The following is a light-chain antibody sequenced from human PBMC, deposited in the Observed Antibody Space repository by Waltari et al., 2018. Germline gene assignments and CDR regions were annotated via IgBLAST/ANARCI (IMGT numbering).Light chain of an antibody. CDR1: QSVSRALRT. CDR2: DAS. CDR3: QRYGTLPAT. Sequence: EIVLTQSPGPLSLSPGERATLSCRASQSVSRALRTLAWYQQKPGQAPRLLIYDASTRATGIPDRFSGSGSGTDFTLTISRLEPDDFAVYYCQRYGTLPATFGQGTKVEIK. V-gene: IGKV3-20*01. J-gene: IGKJ1*01.